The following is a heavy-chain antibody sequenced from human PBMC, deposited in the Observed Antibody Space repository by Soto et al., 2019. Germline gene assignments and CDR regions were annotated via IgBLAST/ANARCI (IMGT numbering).Heavy chain of an antibody. J-gene: IGHJ4*02. CDR3: ATDCVYRPPDF. Sequence: EVRLVESGGGLVKPGVSLRLSCAASGFTFTIFTMIWVRQAPGKGLEWVSSISTSGSYISYADSVKGRFTISRDNSKKSLYLHMDRLRAEDTAVYYCATDCVYRPPDFWGQGTLVTVSS. CDR1: GFTFTIFT. D-gene: IGHD1-1*01. V-gene: IGHV3-21*01. CDR2: ISTSGSYI.